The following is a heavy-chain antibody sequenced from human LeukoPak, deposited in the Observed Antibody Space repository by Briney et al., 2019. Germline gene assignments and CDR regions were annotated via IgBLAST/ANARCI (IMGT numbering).Heavy chain of an antibody. D-gene: IGHD3-10*01. V-gene: IGHV4-59*12. CDR3: ARLGVTQDAFDI. J-gene: IGHJ3*02. CDR1: GGSISSYY. Sequence: SETLSLTCTVSGGSISSYYWSWIRQPPGKGLEWIGSIYYSGSTYYNPSLKSRLTISVDTSKNQFSLKLSSVTAADTAVFYCARLGVTQDAFDIWGQGTMVTVSS. CDR2: IYYSGST.